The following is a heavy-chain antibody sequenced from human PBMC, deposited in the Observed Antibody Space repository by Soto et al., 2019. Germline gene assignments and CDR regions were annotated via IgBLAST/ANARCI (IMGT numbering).Heavy chain of an antibody. V-gene: IGHV3-30-3*01. CDR3: ARDLGGYSYGRPNYYYYGMDV. CDR2: ISYDGSNK. D-gene: IGHD5-18*01. Sequence: SLRLSCAASGFTFSSYAMHWVRQAPGKGLEWVAVISYDGSNKYYAGSVKGRFTISRDNSKNTLYLQMNSLRAEDTAVYYCARDLGGYSYGRPNYYYYGMDVWGQGTTVTVSS. J-gene: IGHJ6*02. CDR1: GFTFSSYA.